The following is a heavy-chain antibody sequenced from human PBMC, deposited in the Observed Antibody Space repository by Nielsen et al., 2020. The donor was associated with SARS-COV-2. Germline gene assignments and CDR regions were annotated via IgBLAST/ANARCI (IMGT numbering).Heavy chain of an antibody. CDR2: INPNSGGT. CDR1: GYTFTGYH. Sequence: LKVPCKASGYTFTGYHMHWVRQAPGQGLEWMGRINPNSGGTNYAQKFQGRVTMTRDTSISTAYMELSRLRSDDTAVYYCARAGVAAAGTYLFDYWGQGTLVTVSS. J-gene: IGHJ4*02. V-gene: IGHV1-2*06. CDR3: ARAGVAAAGTYLFDY. D-gene: IGHD6-13*01.